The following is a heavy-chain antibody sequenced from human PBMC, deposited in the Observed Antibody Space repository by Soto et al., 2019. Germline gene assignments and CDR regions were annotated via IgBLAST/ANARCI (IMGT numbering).Heavy chain of an antibody. CDR3: ARYRYAFRSGPGSILDY. D-gene: IGHD3-3*01. CDR1: GGSVSSGSYY. V-gene: IGHV4-61*03. CDR2: IYYSGST. Sequence: PSETLSLTCTVSGGSVSSGSYYWSWIRQPPGKGLEWIGYIYYSGSTNYNPSLKSRVTISVDTSKNHFSLKLSSVTAADTAVYYSARYRYAFRSGPGSILDYWGQGTLVTVSS. J-gene: IGHJ4*02.